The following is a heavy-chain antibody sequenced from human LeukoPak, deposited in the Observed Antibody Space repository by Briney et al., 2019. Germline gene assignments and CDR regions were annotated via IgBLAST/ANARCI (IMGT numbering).Heavy chain of an antibody. CDR3: VKDHCSSTGCYEFDY. V-gene: IGHV3-9*01. CDR2: ISWNSGNI. Sequence: GGSLRLSCAVPGFTFDDYAMHWGRQAPGRGLEWVSGISWNSGNIGYADSVKGRFTISRDNAKNSLYLQMNSLRAEDTALYYCVKDHCSSTGCYEFDYWGQGTLVTVSS. CDR1: GFTFDDYA. D-gene: IGHD2-2*01. J-gene: IGHJ4*02.